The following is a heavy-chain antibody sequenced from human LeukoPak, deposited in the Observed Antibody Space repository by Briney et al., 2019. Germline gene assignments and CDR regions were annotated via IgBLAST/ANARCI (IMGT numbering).Heavy chain of an antibody. Sequence: SETLSLTCTVSVGPISSYYWSWIRHPPGKGLEWIGYIYYSGSTNYNPSLKSRVTISVDTSKNQFSLKLSSVTAADTAVYYCARHVRGIDYWGQGTLVTVSS. CDR3: ARHVRGIDY. V-gene: IGHV4-59*08. D-gene: IGHD3-10*01. CDR2: IYYSGST. CDR1: VGPISSYY. J-gene: IGHJ4*02.